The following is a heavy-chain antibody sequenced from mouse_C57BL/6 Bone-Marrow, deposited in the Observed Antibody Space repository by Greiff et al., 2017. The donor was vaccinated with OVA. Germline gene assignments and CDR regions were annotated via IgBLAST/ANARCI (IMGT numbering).Heavy chain of an antibody. CDR3: AREGNLFITAY. CDR1: GYSITSGYY. Sequence: EVKLMESGPGLVKPSQSLSLTCSVTGYSITSGYYWNWIRQFPGNKLEWMGYISYDGSNNYNPSLKNRISITRDTSKNQFFLKLNSVTTEDTATYYCAREGNLFITAYWGQGTLVTVSA. V-gene: IGHV3-6*01. D-gene: IGHD1-1*01. J-gene: IGHJ3*01. CDR2: ISYDGSN.